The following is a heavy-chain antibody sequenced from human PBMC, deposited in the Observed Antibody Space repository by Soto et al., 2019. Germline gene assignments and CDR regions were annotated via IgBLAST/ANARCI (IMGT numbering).Heavy chain of an antibody. V-gene: IGHV3-30-3*01. CDR2: ISYDGSNK. Sequence: GGSLRLSCAASGFTFSSYAMHWVRQAPGKGLEWVAVISYDGSNKYYADSVKGRFTISRDNSKNTLYLQMNSLRAEDTAVYYSARESYDYRDYATFDYCGQRNLVTVSP. CDR1: GFTFSSYA. CDR3: ARESYDYRDYATFDY. D-gene: IGHD4-17*01. J-gene: IGHJ4*02.